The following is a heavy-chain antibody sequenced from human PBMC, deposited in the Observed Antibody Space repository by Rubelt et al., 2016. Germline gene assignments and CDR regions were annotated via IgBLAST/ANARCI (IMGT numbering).Heavy chain of an antibody. CDR3: ARDRRTDKVSDDAFDI. J-gene: IGHJ3*02. V-gene: IGHV4-59*01. CDR1: GGSINSYY. Sequence: QLQLQESGPGLVKPSETLSLTCTVSGGSINSYYWSWIRQPPGKGLEWLGYIYYTGSTNYNPSLTSRVTISKDTSKNQFSLTLTSVTASETAIYYWARDRRTDKVSDDAFDIWGQGTMVTVSS. CDR2: IYYTGST. D-gene: IGHD5-18*01.